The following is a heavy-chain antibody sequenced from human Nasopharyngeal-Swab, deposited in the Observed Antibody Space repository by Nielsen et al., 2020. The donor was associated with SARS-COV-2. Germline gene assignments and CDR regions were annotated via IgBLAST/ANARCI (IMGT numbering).Heavy chain of an antibody. Sequence: GESLKISCAASGFTFSSYWMSWVRQAPGKGLEWVANIKQDGSEKYYVDPVKGRFTISRDNAKNSLYLQMNSLRAEDTAVYYCAELSSGWTFDYWGQGTLVTVSS. V-gene: IGHV3-7*01. J-gene: IGHJ4*02. CDR2: IKQDGSEK. CDR1: GFTFSSYW. D-gene: IGHD6-19*01. CDR3: AELSSGWTFDY.